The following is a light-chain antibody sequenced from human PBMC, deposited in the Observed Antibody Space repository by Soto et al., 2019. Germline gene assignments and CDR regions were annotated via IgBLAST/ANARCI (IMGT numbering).Light chain of an antibody. V-gene: IGKV3-11*01. Sequence: VLTQSPATLSFSPGERATHSCRASQNIAIYLAWYQQKSGQSPRLLIYDTFNRAPGIPDRFSGSGSGTDFTLTISSLEPEDFAVYYCQQRATWPWTFGQGTPVEI. CDR3: QQRATWPWT. CDR1: QNIAIY. CDR2: DTF. J-gene: IGKJ1*01.